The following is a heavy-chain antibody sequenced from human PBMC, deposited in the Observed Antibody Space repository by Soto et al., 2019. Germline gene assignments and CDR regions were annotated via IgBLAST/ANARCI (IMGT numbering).Heavy chain of an antibody. CDR3: ARSGVSGGNLGDYYYYGMDV. CDR2: IDPSDSYT. V-gene: IGHV5-10-1*01. D-gene: IGHD2-15*01. J-gene: IGHJ6*02. Sequence: GESLKISCKGSGYSFTSYRISWVRQMPGKGLEWMGRIDPSDSYTNYSPSFQGHVTISADKSISTAYLQWSSLKASDTAMYYCARSGVSGGNLGDYYYYGMDVWGQGTTVTVS. CDR1: GYSFTSYR.